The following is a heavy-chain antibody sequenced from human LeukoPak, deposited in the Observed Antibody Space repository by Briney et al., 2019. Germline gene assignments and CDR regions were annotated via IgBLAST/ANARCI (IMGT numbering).Heavy chain of an antibody. V-gene: IGHV1-2*02. J-gene: IGHJ6*02. CDR3: ARGPFPPLELLADYYYYYYGMDV. CDR1: GYTFTGYY. CDR2: INPNIVDT. Sequence: GASVKVSCKASGYTFTGYYMHWVRQAPGHGREWMGWINPNIVDTNYAQKFQGRVTMTRDTSISTAYMELSRLRSDDTAVYYCARGPFPPLELLADYYYYYYGMDVWGQGTTVTVSS. D-gene: IGHD1-7*01.